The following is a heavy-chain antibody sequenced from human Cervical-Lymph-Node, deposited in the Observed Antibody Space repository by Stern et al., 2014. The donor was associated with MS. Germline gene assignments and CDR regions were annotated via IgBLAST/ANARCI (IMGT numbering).Heavy chain of an antibody. CDR2: IIPLFGSA. J-gene: IGHJ4*02. Sequence: QVQLLQPGAEVKKPGSAVKVSCKASGGTFSMSAFIWVRQAPGQGLEYMGGIIPLFGSAKYEQRFQGRVTITADESTTTVYLDLRSLEFEDTAVYFCARDGERGYHGSPSFYTVSGFDYWGQGSPVTVSS. D-gene: IGHD5/OR15-5a*01. V-gene: IGHV1-69*01. CDR3: ARDGERGYHGSPSFYTVSGFDY. CDR1: GGTFSMSA.